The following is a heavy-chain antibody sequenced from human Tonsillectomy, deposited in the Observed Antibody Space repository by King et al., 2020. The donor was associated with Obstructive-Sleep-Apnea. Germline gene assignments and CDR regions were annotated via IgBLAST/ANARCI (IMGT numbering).Heavy chain of an antibody. D-gene: IGHD4-23*01. J-gene: IGHJ6*02. CDR1: GESFTNYY. V-gene: IGHV4-34*01. Sequence: VQLQQWGAGLWKPSETLSLTCAVYGESFTNYYWTWIRQPLGKGLEWIGEINHGGSTNYNPSLKSRVSISVDTSKNQFSLKLNFVTAADTGVYYCARGERYGGNSFYYGMDVWGQGTTVTVSS. CDR3: ARGERYGGNSFYYGMDV. CDR2: INHGGST.